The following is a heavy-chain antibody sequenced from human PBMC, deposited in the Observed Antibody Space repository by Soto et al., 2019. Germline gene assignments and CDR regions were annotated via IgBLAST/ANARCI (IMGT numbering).Heavy chain of an antibody. CDR3: AKGRSYYYYYGVDV. V-gene: IGHV3-74*01. Sequence: PGGTLRLACAACGFTFSNNWMHWVRQAPGKGPVWVSRINSDGSSTYYADSVKGRFTISRDNAKNTLYLQMNSLRAEDTALYYCAKGRSYYYYYGVDVWGQGTTVTVS. J-gene: IGHJ6*02. CDR2: INSDGSST. CDR1: GFTFSNNW.